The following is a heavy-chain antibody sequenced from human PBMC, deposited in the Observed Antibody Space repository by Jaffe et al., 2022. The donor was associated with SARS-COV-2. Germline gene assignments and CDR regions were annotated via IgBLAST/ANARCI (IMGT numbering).Heavy chain of an antibody. D-gene: IGHD3-16*02. CDR1: GGSISSSSYY. V-gene: IGHV4-39*01. Sequence: QLQLQESGPGLVKPSETLSLTCTVSGGSISSSSYYWGWIRQPPGKGLEWIGSIYYSGSTYYNPSLKSRVTISVDTSKNQFSLKLSSVTAADTAVYYCARPVSYYYYMDVWGKGTTVTVSS. CDR2: IYYSGST. J-gene: IGHJ6*03. CDR3: ARPVSYYYYMDV.